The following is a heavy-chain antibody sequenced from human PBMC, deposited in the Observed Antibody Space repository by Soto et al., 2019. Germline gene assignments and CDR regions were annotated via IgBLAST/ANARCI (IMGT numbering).Heavy chain of an antibody. CDR1: GYSFTDYH. J-gene: IGHJ6*02. Sequence: QVQLVQSGAEVKKPGASVKVSCKASGYSFTDYHIHWVRQAPGQGLEWRGRINPKSGGTSTGKKVPGRVPMTTATSIRTASMELTRLTSDDTAIYYCARGDSTDCSNGVCSFFYNHDMDVWGQGTTVTVSS. CDR2: INPKSGGT. D-gene: IGHD2-8*01. CDR3: ARGDSTDCSNGVCSFFYNHDMDV. V-gene: IGHV1-2*06.